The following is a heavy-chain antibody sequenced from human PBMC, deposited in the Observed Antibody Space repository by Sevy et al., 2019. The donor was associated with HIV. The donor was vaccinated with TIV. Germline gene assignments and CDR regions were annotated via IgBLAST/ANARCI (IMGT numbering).Heavy chain of an antibody. CDR3: ARDPRMYGDYLLAYFDY. V-gene: IGHV3-33*01. D-gene: IGHD2-8*01. CDR1: GFTPSTYG. J-gene: IGHJ4*02. CDR2: IGYDGSNK. Sequence: GGSLRLSCAASGFTPSTYGMHWVRQAPGKGLEWVAVIGYDGSNKYYAESVKGGLTISRDNSKNTLFLQMDSLRTEDTAVYYCARDPRMYGDYLLAYFDYWGQGTLVTVSS.